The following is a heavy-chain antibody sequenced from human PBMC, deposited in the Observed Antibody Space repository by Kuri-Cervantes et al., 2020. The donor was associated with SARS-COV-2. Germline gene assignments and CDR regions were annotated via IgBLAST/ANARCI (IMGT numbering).Heavy chain of an antibody. CDR3: ARQDSSWTNYYYYYGMDV. J-gene: IGHJ6*02. V-gene: IGHV4-4*07. D-gene: IGHD6-13*01. CDR2: IYTSGST. CDR1: GGSISSYY. Sequence: ESLKISCTVSGGSISSYYWSWIRQPAGKGLEWIGRIYTSGSTNYNPSLKSRVTTSVDTSKNQFSLKLSSVTAADTAVYYCARQDSSWTNYYYYYGMDVWGQGTTVTVSS.